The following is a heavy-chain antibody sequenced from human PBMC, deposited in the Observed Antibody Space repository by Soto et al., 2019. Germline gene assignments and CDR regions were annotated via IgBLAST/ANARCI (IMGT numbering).Heavy chain of an antibody. CDR2: MIGDGTSW. D-gene: IGHD1-26*01. J-gene: IGHJ4*02. CDR3: AKDLRPDGRYDLDS. Sequence: EVQLLESGGGLAQPGGSLRLSCAASGFSFRIYAMNWVRQAPGKGLEWVSVMIGDGTSWDYADSVRGRFTISRDNSKNKLYLQMNNLRTEDTAVYYCAKDLRPDGRYDLDSWGQGTLVIVSS. CDR1: GFSFRIYA. V-gene: IGHV3-23*01.